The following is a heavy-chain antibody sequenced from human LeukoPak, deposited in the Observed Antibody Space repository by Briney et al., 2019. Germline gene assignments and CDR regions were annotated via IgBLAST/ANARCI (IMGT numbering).Heavy chain of an antibody. CDR3: ARVGTYYYDSSGYVDFDY. CDR2: IKQDGSEK. V-gene: IGHV3-7*04. D-gene: IGHD3-22*01. J-gene: IGHJ4*02. Sequence: GGSLRLSCAASGFTFSSYWMSWVRQAPGKGLEWVANIKQDGSEKYYVDSVKGRFTISRDNAKYSLYLQMNSLRAEDTAVYYCARVGTYYYDSSGYVDFDYWGQGTLVTVSS. CDR1: GFTFSSYW.